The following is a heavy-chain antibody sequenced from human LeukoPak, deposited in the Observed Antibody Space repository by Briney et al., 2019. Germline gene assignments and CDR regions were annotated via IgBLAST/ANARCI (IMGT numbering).Heavy chain of an antibody. V-gene: IGHV3-66*01. CDR2: IYSGGST. J-gene: IGHJ3*02. D-gene: IGHD1-14*01. Sequence: PGGSLRLSCAASGFTVSSNYMSWVRQAPGKGLEWVSVIYSGGSTYYADSVKGRFTISRDNSKNTLYLQMNSLRAEDTAVYYCAKTGRPFAFDIWGQGTMVTVSS. CDR3: AKTGRPFAFDI. CDR1: GFTVSSNY.